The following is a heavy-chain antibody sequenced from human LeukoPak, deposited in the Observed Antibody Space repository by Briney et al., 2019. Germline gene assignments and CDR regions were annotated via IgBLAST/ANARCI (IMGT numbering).Heavy chain of an antibody. D-gene: IGHD6-13*01. CDR2: ISSSGSTI. CDR3: ARDNGAAAGLGGYYYGMDV. J-gene: IGHJ6*04. Sequence: GGSLRLSCAASGFTFSSYEMNGVRQAPGKGLEWVSYISSSGSTIYYADSVKGRFTISRDNAKNSLYLQMNSLRAEDTAVYYCARDNGAAAGLGGYYYGMDVWGKGTTVTVSS. V-gene: IGHV3-48*03. CDR1: GFTFSSYE.